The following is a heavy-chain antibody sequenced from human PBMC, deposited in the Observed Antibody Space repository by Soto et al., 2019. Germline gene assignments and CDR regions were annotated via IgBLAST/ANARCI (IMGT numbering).Heavy chain of an antibody. D-gene: IGHD3-22*01. J-gene: IGHJ6*02. Sequence: QVQLVESGGGVVQPGRSLRLSCAASGFTFSSYGMHWVRQAPGKGLEWVAVIWYDGSNKYYADSVKGRFTISRDNSKNTLYLQMNSLRAEDTAVYYCARDWSYYDSSGHQTKNEATKDIYYYYCMDVWGQGTTVTVSS. CDR3: ARDWSYYDSSGHQTKNEATKDIYYYYCMDV. CDR1: GFTFSSYG. CDR2: IWYDGSNK. V-gene: IGHV3-33*01.